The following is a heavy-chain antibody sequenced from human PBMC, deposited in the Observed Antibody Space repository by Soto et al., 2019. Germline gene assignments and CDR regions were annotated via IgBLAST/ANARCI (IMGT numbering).Heavy chain of an antibody. CDR2: IGGSGGST. D-gene: IGHD2-15*01. CDR1: GFTLGTYV. CDR3: AKDRKGSYCSGGTCYSFDY. Sequence: EVQLLESGGGLVQPGGSLRLSCAASGFTLGTYVMTWVRQAPGKGLEWVSAIGGSGGSTNYADPVKGGFTISRDNTKNTLYLQMNSLRVEDTAVYYCAKDRKGSYCSGGTCYSFDYWGQGTLVTVPS. J-gene: IGHJ4*02. V-gene: IGHV3-23*01.